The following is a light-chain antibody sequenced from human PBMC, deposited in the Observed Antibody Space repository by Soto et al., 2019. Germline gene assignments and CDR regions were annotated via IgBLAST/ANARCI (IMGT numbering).Light chain of an antibody. Sequence: EIVLTQSPGTLSFSPGERATLSCRASQSISSSYLGWYQQKPGQTPRLLIYGASNRATGIPPRFRGSGSGTEFTLTVDTLQSEDIAIYYCQQYYHWPVTFGGGTKVDIK. J-gene: IGKJ4*01. CDR3: QQYYHWPVT. CDR1: QSISSSY. CDR2: GAS. V-gene: IGKV3-20*01.